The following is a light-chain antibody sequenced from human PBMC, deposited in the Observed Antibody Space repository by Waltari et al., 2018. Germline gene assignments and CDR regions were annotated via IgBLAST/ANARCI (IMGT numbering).Light chain of an antibody. J-gene: IGLJ1*01. CDR1: SSDIGGNNG. CDR3: GSYRSGSTYI. V-gene: IGLV2-18*02. Sequence: QSALTQPPSVSKSLGQSVTIPCTGTSSDIGGNNGFPWYQHHSGTAPRLLIYEVTKRPSGVSDRFSGSKSDNTASLTISGLQAEDEADYYCGSYRSGSTYIFGPGTRLTVL. CDR2: EVT.